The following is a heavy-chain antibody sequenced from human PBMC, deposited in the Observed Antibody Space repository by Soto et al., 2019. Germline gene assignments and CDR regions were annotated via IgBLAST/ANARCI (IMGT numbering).Heavy chain of an antibody. CDR2: IFYSGSP. V-gene: IGHV4-30-4*01. J-gene: IGHJ4*02. CDR3: AREVPGDYFDN. Sequence: ASETLSLTCSVSGGSISSGDDYWSWIRQSPGKGLEWIGYIFYSGSPYYNPSLKSRLTISVDTSKNQFSLKLSSVTAADTAVYYCAREVPGDYFDNWGQGTLVTV. D-gene: IGHD3-10*01. CDR1: GGSISSGDDY.